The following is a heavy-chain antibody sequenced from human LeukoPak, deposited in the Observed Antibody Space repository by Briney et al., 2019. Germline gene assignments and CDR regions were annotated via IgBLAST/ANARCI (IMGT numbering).Heavy chain of an antibody. CDR1: GASIDTYY. J-gene: IGHJ3*02. D-gene: IGHD6-19*01. CDR3: ASRSGWFTFDI. V-gene: IGHV4-59*01. Sequence: PSETLSLTRTVSGASIDTYYWSWIRQPPGKGLEWIGYIFDSGDPNYNPSLKSRLTISLDTAKNQFSLRLRSVTAADTAVYYCASRSGWFTFDIWGQGTMVTVSS. CDR2: IFDSGDP.